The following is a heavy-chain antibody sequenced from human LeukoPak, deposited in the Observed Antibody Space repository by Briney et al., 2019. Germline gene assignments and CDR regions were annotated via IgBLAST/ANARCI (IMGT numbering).Heavy chain of an antibody. D-gene: IGHD3-22*01. J-gene: IGHJ3*01. CDR2: IDDTWNT. Sequence: SGTLSLTCTVSGGSISGYHWSWIRQSPGKGLEWIGYIDDTWNTSYSPPLKSRVTMSLDMSKNQFSLEMNSVTAADTAMFYCVRLDRPGGRTGDVFDVWGPGTMVTVSS. V-gene: IGHV4-59*08. CDR3: VRLDRPGGRTGDVFDV. CDR1: GGSISGYH.